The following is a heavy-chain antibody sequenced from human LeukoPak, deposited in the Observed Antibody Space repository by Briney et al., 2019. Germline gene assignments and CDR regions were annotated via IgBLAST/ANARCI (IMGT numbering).Heavy chain of an antibody. J-gene: IGHJ3*02. Sequence: SETLSLTCTVSGGSISSYYWSRIRQPPGKGLEWIGYIYYSGSTNYNPSLKSRVTISVDTSKNQFSLKLSSVTAADTAVYYCARHGGSYRNDAFDIWGQGTMVTVSS. V-gene: IGHV4-59*08. CDR1: GGSISSYY. CDR3: ARHGGSYRNDAFDI. D-gene: IGHD1-26*01. CDR2: IYYSGST.